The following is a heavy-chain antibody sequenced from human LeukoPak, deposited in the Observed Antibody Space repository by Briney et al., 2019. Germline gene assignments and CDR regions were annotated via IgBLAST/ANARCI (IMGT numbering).Heavy chain of an antibody. CDR1: GYTFTSYD. J-gene: IGHJ3*01. V-gene: IGHV1-8*01. D-gene: IGHD2-21*01. CDR3: AILRDWANDAFDV. Sequence: ASVKVSCKASGYTFTSYDINWVRQATGQGLEWMGWMNPNSGNTGHAQKFQGRVTMTRNTSISTAYMELSSLRSEDTAVYYCAILRDWANDAFDVWGQGTMVTVSS. CDR2: MNPNSGNT.